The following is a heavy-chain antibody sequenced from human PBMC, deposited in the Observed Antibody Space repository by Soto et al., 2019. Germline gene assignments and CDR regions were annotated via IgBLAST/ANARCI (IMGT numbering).Heavy chain of an antibody. Sequence: QVQLVQSGAEEKKPGASVKVSCKASGYTFTSYAMHWVRQAPGQRLEWMGWINAGNGNTKYSQKFQGRFTITRDTSASTAYMELSSLRSEDTAVYYCARALVVVTAPDYWGQGTLVTVSS. CDR3: ARALVVVTAPDY. V-gene: IGHV1-3*05. CDR2: INAGNGNT. CDR1: GYTFTSYA. J-gene: IGHJ4*02. D-gene: IGHD2-21*02.